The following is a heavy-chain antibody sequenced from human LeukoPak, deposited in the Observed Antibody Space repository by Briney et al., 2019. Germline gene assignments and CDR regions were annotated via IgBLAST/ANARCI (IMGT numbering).Heavy chain of an antibody. V-gene: IGHV3-7*05. CDR3: ARESRYYDSSGRYDY. J-gene: IGHJ4*02. Sequence: GGSLRLSCAASGFSFRTHWMSWVRQAPGKGLEWVANINQDGRKKFYVDSVEGRFTISRDDAKTSLFLQMNSLRAEDTAVYYCARESRYYDSSGRYDYWGQGTLVTVSS. D-gene: IGHD3-22*01. CDR1: GFSFRTHW. CDR2: INQDGRKK.